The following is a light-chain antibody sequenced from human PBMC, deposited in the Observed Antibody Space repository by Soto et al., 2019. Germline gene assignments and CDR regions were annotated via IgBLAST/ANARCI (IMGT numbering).Light chain of an antibody. CDR3: QQLSRYPLT. J-gene: IGKJ4*01. V-gene: IGKV1-9*01. CDR2: SAS. CDR1: QDIAIY. Sequence: IHLTQSPSSLSASVIDRVTITCRASQDIAIYLAWYQQKPGEAPKLLIYSASTLQSGVPSRFSGSGSETEFSLTIRALQPEDFATYYCQQLSRYPLTFGGGTKVDI.